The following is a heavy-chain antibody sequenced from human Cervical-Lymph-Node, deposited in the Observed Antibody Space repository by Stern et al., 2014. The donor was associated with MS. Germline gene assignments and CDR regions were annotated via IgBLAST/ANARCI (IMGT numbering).Heavy chain of an antibody. CDR2: IFPGGSDM. J-gene: IGHJ4*02. CDR1: GYTFTSYW. Sequence: VQLVESGPEVKRPGESLKISCQASGYTFTSYWIGWVRQMPGKGLEWIAIIFPGGSDMRYSPSFKGQVTISADKSSSTACLQWNNLKASDTAIYYCARQRYFDYWGQGTLVTVSS. V-gene: IGHV5-51*01. CDR3: ARQRYFDY.